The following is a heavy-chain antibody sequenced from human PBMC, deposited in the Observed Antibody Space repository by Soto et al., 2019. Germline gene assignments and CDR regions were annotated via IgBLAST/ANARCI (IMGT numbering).Heavy chain of an antibody. D-gene: IGHD2-8*02. J-gene: IGHJ4*02. CDR3: ARDKITGLFDY. Sequence: ASETLSLTCAVYGGYFGGYYWTWIRQPPGTGLEWIGEINHSGSTNYNPSLKSRVTISVDTSKNQFSLKLTSVTAADTAVYYCARDKITGLFDYWGQGTPVTVSS. CDR2: INHSGST. V-gene: IGHV4-34*01. CDR1: GGYFGGYY.